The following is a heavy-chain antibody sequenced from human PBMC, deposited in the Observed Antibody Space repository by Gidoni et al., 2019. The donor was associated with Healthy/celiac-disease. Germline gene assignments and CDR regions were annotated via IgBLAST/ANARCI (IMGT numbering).Heavy chain of an antibody. V-gene: IGHV1-69*09. Sequence: QVQLVQSGAEVKKPGSSVKVSCKASGGTFSSYAISWVRQAPGQGLEWMGRIIPILGIANYAQKFQGRVTITADKSTSTAYMELSSLRSEDTAVYYCAREREGVATTFDYWGQGTLVTVSS. D-gene: IGHD5-12*01. CDR3: AREREGVATTFDY. CDR2: IIPILGIA. J-gene: IGHJ4*02. CDR1: GGTFSSYA.